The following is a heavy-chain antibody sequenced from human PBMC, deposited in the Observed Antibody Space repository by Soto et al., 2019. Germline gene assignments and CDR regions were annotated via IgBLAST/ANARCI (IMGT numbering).Heavy chain of an antibody. V-gene: IGHV3-23*01. D-gene: IGHD3-3*01. Sequence: GGSLRLSCAASGFTFSSYAMSWVRQAPGKGLEWVSAISGSGGSTYYADSVKGRFTISRDNSKNTLYLQMNSLRAEDTAVYYCAKALRFLEWLFYYGMDVWGQGTTVTVSS. CDR3: AKALRFLEWLFYYGMDV. CDR2: ISGSGGST. J-gene: IGHJ6*02. CDR1: GFTFSSYA.